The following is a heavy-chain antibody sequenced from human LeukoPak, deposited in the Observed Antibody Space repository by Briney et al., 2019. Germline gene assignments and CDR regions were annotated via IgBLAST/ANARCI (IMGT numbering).Heavy chain of an antibody. CDR1: GFTFSNYA. D-gene: IGHD3-22*01. J-gene: IGHJ3*02. V-gene: IGHV3-23*01. CDR3: AKPYYYDSSGYEHDAFDI. CDR2: IFGSTGSTGST. Sequence: PGGSLRLSCVASGFTFSNYAMSWVRQAPGKGLEWVSGIFGSTGSTGSTYYADSVKGRVTISRDNSKNTLYLQMNSLRAEDTAVYYCAKPYYYDSSGYEHDAFDIWGQGTMVTVSS.